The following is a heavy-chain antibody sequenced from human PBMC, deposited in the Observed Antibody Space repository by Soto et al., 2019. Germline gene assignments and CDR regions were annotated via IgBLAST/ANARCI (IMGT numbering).Heavy chain of an antibody. V-gene: IGHV3-7*05. CDR1: GFTLSSYW. CDR3: ARDDSSFQSGYDIHYYYYGMDV. Sequence: GGSLRLSCAASGFTLSSYWMTWVRQAPGKGLEWVASIKQDGSEKNYVDSVKGRVTISRDNAKNSLYLQMNSLRAEDTAVYYCARDDSSFQSGYDIHYYYYGMDVWGQGTTVTVSS. J-gene: IGHJ6*02. CDR2: IKQDGSEK. D-gene: IGHD5-12*01.